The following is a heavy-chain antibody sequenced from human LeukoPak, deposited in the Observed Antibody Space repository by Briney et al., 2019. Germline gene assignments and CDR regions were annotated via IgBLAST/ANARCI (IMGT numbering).Heavy chain of an antibody. CDR3: ARTHRGYSYAPGAY. D-gene: IGHD5-18*01. CDR2: ISSSSSYI. J-gene: IGHJ4*02. CDR1: GFTFSRHS. V-gene: IGHV3-21*01. Sequence: GGSLRLSCAASGFTFSRHSINWVRQAPGEGLEWVSSISSSSSYIYYADSVKGRFTISTDNAKNSTSLQKNSLRAEDTTVYYCARTHRGYSYAPGAYWGQGSLVTVSS.